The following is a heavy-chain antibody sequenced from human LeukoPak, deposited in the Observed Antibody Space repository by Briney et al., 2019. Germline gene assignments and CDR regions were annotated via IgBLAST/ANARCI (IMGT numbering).Heavy chain of an antibody. CDR1: GFTFGNYW. CDR3: ARDPGSSSFDY. V-gene: IGHV3-7*01. D-gene: IGHD6-13*01. J-gene: IGHJ4*01. CDR2: IKRDGSYK. Sequence: GGSLSLSCVASGFTFGNYWMSWVRQAPGKGLEFVANIKRDGSYKNYVDSVKGRFTISRDNAENSVHLQMHSLRAEDTAIYYCARDPGSSSFDYWGQGALVIVSS.